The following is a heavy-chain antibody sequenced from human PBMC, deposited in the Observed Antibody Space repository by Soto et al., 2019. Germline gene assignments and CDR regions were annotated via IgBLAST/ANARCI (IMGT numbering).Heavy chain of an antibody. CDR1: GFTFSSYA. Sequence: QVQLVESGGGVVQPGRSLRLSCAASGFTFSSYAMHWVRRAPGKGLEWMAVISYDGSNKYYADSVKGRFTISRDHSQNTLYLKMNILRPEDTGLYFCSRDGGAYWGQVTLVIVSS. J-gene: IGHJ4*02. V-gene: IGHV3-30-3*01. CDR3: SRDGGAY. D-gene: IGHD2-15*01. CDR2: ISYDGSNK.